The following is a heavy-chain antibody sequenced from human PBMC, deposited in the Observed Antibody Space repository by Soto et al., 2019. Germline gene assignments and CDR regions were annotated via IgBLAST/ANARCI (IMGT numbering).Heavy chain of an antibody. D-gene: IGHD3-10*01. J-gene: IGHJ4*02. Sequence: EVQLVESGGGLVKPGGSLRLSCAASGFTFSSYSMNWVRQAPGKGLEWVSSISSSSSYIYYADSVKGRFTISRDNAKNSLYLQMNSLRAEDTAVYYCARDGSYGSGSYYNPYDYWGQGTLVTVSS. V-gene: IGHV3-21*01. CDR3: ARDGSYGSGSYYNPYDY. CDR2: ISSSSSYI. CDR1: GFTFSSYS.